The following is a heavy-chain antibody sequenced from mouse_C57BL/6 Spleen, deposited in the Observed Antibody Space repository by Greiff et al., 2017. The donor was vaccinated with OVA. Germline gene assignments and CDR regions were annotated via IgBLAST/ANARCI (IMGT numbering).Heavy chain of an antibody. Sequence: EVKLVESGEGLVKPGGSLKLSCAASGFTFSSYAMSWVRQTPEKRLEWVAYISSGGDYIYYADTVKGRFTISRDNARNTLYLQMSSLKSEDTAMYYCTSYYYGSSYLYAMDYWGQGTSVTVSS. D-gene: IGHD1-1*01. J-gene: IGHJ4*01. CDR1: GFTFSSYA. V-gene: IGHV5-9-1*02. CDR2: ISSGGDYI. CDR3: TSYYYGSSYLYAMDY.